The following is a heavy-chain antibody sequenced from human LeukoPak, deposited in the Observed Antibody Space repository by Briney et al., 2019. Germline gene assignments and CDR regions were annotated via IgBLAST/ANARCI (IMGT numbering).Heavy chain of an antibody. CDR1: GFTFSDYY. CDR3: ARDTFMVGATPGYYYMDV. V-gene: IGHV3-11*04. D-gene: IGHD1-26*01. J-gene: IGHJ6*03. CDR2: ISSSGSTI. Sequence: GGSLRLSCAASGFTFSDYYMSWLRQAPGKGLEWVSYISSSGSTIYYADSVKGRFTISRDNAKNSLYLQMNSLRAEDTAVYYCARDTFMVGATPGYYYMDVWGKGTTVTVSS.